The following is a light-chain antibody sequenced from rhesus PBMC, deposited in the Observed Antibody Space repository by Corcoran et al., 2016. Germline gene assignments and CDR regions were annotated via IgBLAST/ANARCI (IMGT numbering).Light chain of an antibody. V-gene: IGKV1-22*01. Sequence: DIQMTQSPSSLSASVGDTVTITCRASQSISSWLDWYQQKPGKAPNLLIYTAPSLQSGVPSSFSGSGAGTDFTLTISSLQAEDFATYYCLQYDESPYSFGQGTKVEIK. CDR3: LQYDESPYS. CDR1: QSISSW. CDR2: TAP. J-gene: IGKJ2*01.